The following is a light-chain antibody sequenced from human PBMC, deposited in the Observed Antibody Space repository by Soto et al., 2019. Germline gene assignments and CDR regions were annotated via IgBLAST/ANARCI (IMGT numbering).Light chain of an antibody. CDR1: QSISSW. Sequence: TQSPGTLSLSPGERVTLSCRASQSISSWLAWYQQKPGKAPKLLIYKASSLESGVPSRFSGSGSGTEFTLTISSLQPDDFATYYCQQYNTYSPERTFGQGTKVDIK. J-gene: IGKJ1*01. V-gene: IGKV1-5*03. CDR2: KAS. CDR3: QQYNTYSPERT.